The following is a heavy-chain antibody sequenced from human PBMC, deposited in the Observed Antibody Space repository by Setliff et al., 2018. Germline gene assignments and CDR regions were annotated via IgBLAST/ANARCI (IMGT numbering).Heavy chain of an antibody. J-gene: IGHJ6*03. CDR2: IQTDESDT. D-gene: IGHD5-18*01. CDR1: GFTFDDYV. CDR3: AKLVWLTTWYYMDV. V-gene: IGHV3-20*04. Sequence: GGSLRLSCAASGFTFDDYVMSWVRQAPGEGLVWVSRIQTDESDTTYGDSVKGRFTISRDNAKNTLYLQMNSLRAEDTAVYYCAKLVWLTTWYYMDVWGKGTTVTVSS.